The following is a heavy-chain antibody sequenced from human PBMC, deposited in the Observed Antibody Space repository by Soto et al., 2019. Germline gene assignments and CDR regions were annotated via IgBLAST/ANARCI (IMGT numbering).Heavy chain of an antibody. CDR2: IWYDGTQE. CDR3: ARAGGTTVTGLWHFDS. J-gene: IGHJ4*02. Sequence: GGSLRLSCEASGFTFNTYSMHWVRQPPGKGLEWLAAIWYDGTQEYYADSVKGRFIISRDNSKKTLYLEMNSLRAEDTAVYYCARAGGTTVTGLWHFDSWGQGTLVTVSS. CDR1: GFTFNTYS. V-gene: IGHV3-33*01. D-gene: IGHD4-17*01.